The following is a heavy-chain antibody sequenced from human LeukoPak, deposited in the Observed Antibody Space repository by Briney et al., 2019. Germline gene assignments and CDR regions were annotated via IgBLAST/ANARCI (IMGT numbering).Heavy chain of an antibody. CDR3: GKGRTGYSYGYGIDS. CDR1: GFTFNNYG. J-gene: IGHJ4*02. CDR2: IRYDGTSE. Sequence: GGSLRLSCGASGFTFNNYGMLWVRQAPGKGLDWVAFIRYDGTSEYYADPVKGRFTISRDNSKNTLFLQMNSLRPEDTAVYYCGKGRTGYSYGYGIDSWGQGTLVTVSS. V-gene: IGHV3-30*02. D-gene: IGHD5-18*01.